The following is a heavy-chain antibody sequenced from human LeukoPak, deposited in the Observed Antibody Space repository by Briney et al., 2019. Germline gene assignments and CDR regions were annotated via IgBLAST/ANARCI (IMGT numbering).Heavy chain of an antibody. CDR3: ARMNYDFWSGYYPYFDF. Sequence: PGGSLRLSCAASGFTLSDYYMNWIRQTPGKGLEWLSYISSTGSTIYYADSVRGRFTISRDNAKNSLYLQMNSLRAEDTGVHYCARMNYDFWSGYYPYFDFWGQGNLVTVSS. D-gene: IGHD3-3*01. CDR2: ISSTGSTI. J-gene: IGHJ4*02. CDR1: GFTLSDYY. V-gene: IGHV3-11*04.